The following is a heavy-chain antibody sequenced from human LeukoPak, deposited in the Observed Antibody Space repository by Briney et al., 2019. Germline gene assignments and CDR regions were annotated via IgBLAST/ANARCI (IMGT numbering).Heavy chain of an antibody. CDR1: GFPFSSYA. Sequence: GGSLRLSCAASGFPFSSYAMHWVRQAPGKGLEWVAVISYDGSNKYYADSVKGRFTISRDNSKNTLYLQMNGLRAEDTAVYYGARGRSGWYLGQFDYWGQGTLVTFSS. D-gene: IGHD6-19*01. V-gene: IGHV3-30*04. CDR2: ISYDGSNK. CDR3: ARGRSGWYLGQFDY. J-gene: IGHJ4*02.